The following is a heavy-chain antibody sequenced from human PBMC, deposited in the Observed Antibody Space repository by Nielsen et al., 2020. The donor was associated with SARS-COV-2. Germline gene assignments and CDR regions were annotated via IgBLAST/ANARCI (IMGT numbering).Heavy chain of an antibody. D-gene: IGHD4-17*01. J-gene: IGHJ4*02. Sequence: GESLKIPCVGSGFSFSNYWMNWVRQAPGKGLEWVANIDRDGSEKYYVDSLKGRFTISRDNAKNSLYLQMNSLRAEDTAVYYCAASTALEYWGQGTLVTVSS. V-gene: IGHV3-7*03. CDR2: IDRDGSEK. CDR1: GFSFSNYW. CDR3: AASTALEY.